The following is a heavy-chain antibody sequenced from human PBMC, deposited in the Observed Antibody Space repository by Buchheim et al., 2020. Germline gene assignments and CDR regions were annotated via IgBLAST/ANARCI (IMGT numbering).Heavy chain of an antibody. CDR1: GFTFSSYA. J-gene: IGHJ4*02. Sequence: EVQLLESGGGLVQPGGSLRLSCAASGFTFSSYAMSWVRQAPGKGLEWVSAISGSGGSTYDAASVTGRVTISRDNSKKTMYLQMNSLRAEDTAVDYCAKVWGASARQTGGFDYWGQGTL. CDR3: AKVWGASARQTGGFDY. V-gene: IGHV3-23*01. CDR2: ISGSGGST. D-gene: IGHD1-26*01.